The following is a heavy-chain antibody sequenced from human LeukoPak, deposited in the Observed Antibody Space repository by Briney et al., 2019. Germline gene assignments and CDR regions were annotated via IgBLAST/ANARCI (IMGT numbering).Heavy chain of an antibody. J-gene: IGHJ6*03. D-gene: IGHD1-1*01. Sequence: SETLSLTCTVSGGSISSYYWSWIRQPPGKGLEWIGYIYYSGSTNYNPSLKSRVTISVDTSKNQFSLKLSSVTAADTAVYYCARGAGSYYYYYYMDVWGKGTTVTVSS. CDR1: GGSISSYY. CDR3: ARGAGSYYYYYYMDV. CDR2: IYYSGST. V-gene: IGHV4-59*01.